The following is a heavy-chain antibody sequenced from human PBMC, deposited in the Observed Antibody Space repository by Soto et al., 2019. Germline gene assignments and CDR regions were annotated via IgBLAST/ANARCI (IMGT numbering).Heavy chain of an antibody. CDR2: ISGSGGRT. J-gene: IGHJ4*02. D-gene: IGHD6-13*01. V-gene: IGHV3-23*01. CDR1: EFTFSSYA. CDR3: AKTLLSTSWYGLHDY. Sequence: LRLSCAASEFTFSSYAMSWVRQAPNKGLEWVSTISGSGGRTYYADSAKGRFTISRDNSRNTLHLQMNSLRVEDTAVYYCAKTLLSTSWYGLHDYVSQGTLVTVSS.